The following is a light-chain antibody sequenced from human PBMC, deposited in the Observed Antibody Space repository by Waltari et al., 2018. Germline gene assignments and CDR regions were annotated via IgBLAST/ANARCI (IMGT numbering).Light chain of an antibody. Sequence: QSALTQPASVSGSPGQSITISCTSDVGNYHLVSWYQQCPGTAPKLKIYGATKRPSGVSDRFSGSKSVNTASLTISGLQAEDEADYYCCTFTSSGTWVFGGGTKLTVL. J-gene: IGLJ2*01. V-gene: IGLV2-23*01. CDR3: CTFTSSGTWV. CDR2: GAT. CDR1: SDVGNYHL.